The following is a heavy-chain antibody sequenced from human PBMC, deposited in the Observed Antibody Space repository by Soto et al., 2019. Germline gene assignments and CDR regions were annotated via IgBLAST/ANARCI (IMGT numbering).Heavy chain of an antibody. V-gene: IGHV4-61*01. Sequence: QVQLQESGPGLVKPSETLSLTCTVSGGSVSSGSYYWSWIRQPPGKGLEWIGYIYYSGSTNYNPPLKSRATISLDTPKNQFSLKLSSVTAADTAVYYCARAPYDFDSSAYRRFQNFDYWGQGTLVTVSS. D-gene: IGHD3-22*01. CDR1: GGSVSSGSYY. CDR2: IYYSGST. CDR3: ARAPYDFDSSAYRRFQNFDY. J-gene: IGHJ4*02.